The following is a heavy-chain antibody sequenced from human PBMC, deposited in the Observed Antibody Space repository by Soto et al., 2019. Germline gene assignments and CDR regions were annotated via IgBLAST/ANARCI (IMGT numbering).Heavy chain of an antibody. Sequence: ASVKVSCKASGGTFSSYAISWVRQAPGQGLEWMGGIIPIFGTANYAQKFQGRVTITADESTSTAYMELSSLRSEDTAVYYCVRDSGGYDFWSGYQNYYYYYGMDVWGQGTTVTVSS. J-gene: IGHJ6*02. V-gene: IGHV1-69*13. CDR1: GGTFSSYA. D-gene: IGHD3-3*01. CDR2: IIPIFGTA. CDR3: VRDSGGYDFWSGYQNYYYYYGMDV.